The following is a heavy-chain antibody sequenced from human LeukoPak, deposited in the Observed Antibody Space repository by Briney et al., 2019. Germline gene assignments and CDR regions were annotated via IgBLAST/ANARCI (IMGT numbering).Heavy chain of an antibody. CDR2: INHSGST. J-gene: IGHJ4*02. Sequence: SETLSLTCAVYGGSFSGYYWSWIRQPPGKGLEWIGEINHSGSTNYNPSLKSRVTISVDTSKNQLSLKLSSVTAADTAVYYCARVAPAAFPAFDYWGQGTLVTVSS. CDR3: ARVAPAAFPAFDY. CDR1: GGSFSGYY. V-gene: IGHV4-34*01. D-gene: IGHD2-2*01.